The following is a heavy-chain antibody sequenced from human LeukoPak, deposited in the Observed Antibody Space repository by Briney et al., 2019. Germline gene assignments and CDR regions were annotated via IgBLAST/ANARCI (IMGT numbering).Heavy chain of an antibody. J-gene: IGHJ3*02. V-gene: IGHV3-23*01. Sequence: PGGSLRLSCAASGFTFSNYAMSWVRQAPGKGLEWGSVISGSGGSTYYADSVKGRFTTSRDNFKNTLYLQMDSLRAEDTAVYYCAKGTVARFGEGDAFDIWGQGTMVTVSS. CDR3: AKGTVARFGEGDAFDI. D-gene: IGHD3-16*01. CDR1: GFTFSNYA. CDR2: ISGSGGST.